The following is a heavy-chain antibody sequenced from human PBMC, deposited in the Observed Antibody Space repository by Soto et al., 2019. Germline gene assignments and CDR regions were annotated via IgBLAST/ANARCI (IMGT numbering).Heavy chain of an antibody. CDR3: ARSQGSSTSLEIYYYYYYGMDV. CDR2: IIPIPGTA. Sequence: QVQLVQSGAEVKKPGSSVKVSCKASGGTFGSYAISWVRQAPGQGLEWMGGIIPIPGTANYAQKFQGRVTIAADKSTSTAYMELSSLRSEDTAVYYCARSQGSSTSLEIYYYYYYGMDVWGQWTTVTVSS. D-gene: IGHD2-2*01. J-gene: IGHJ6*02. V-gene: IGHV1-69*06. CDR1: GGTFGSYA.